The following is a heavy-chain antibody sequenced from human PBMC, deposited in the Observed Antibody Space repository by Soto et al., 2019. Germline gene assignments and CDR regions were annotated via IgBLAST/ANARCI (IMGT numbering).Heavy chain of an antibody. CDR1: GFTFNNAW. CDR3: TTIGGLYYYDSSGYADY. D-gene: IGHD3-22*01. V-gene: IGHV3-15*01. J-gene: IGHJ4*02. Sequence: GGSVRLSCAASGFTFNNAWMSWVRQAPGKGLEWVGRIKSKTDGGTTDYAAPVKGRFTISRDDSKNTLYLQMNSLKTEDTAVYYCTTIGGLYYYDSSGYADYWGQGTLVTVSS. CDR2: IKSKTDGGTT.